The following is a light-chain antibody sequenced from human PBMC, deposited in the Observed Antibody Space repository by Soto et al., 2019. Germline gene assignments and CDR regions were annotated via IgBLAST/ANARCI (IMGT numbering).Light chain of an antibody. Sequence: QSVLTQPPLASGTPGQRVTISCSGSSSNIGSYTVNWYQHLPGTAPKLLMYSNNQRPSGVPDRFSGSRSGTSVSLAISGLQSEDVADYYCAAWDDSLNGVLFGGGTKVTVL. CDR3: AAWDDSLNGVL. V-gene: IGLV1-44*01. CDR2: SNN. CDR1: SSNIGSYT. J-gene: IGLJ2*01.